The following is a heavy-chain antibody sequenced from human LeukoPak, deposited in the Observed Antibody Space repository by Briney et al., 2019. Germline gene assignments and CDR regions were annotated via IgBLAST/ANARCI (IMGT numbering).Heavy chain of an antibody. Sequence: SETLSLTCAVYGGSFSGYYWSWIRQPPGKGLEWIGEINHSGSTNYNPSLKSRVTISVDTSKNQFSLKLSPVTTAGTAVYYCARNTAVVGTDDWGQGTLVTVPS. D-gene: IGHD6-19*01. J-gene: IGHJ4*02. V-gene: IGHV4-34*01. CDR1: GGSFSGYY. CDR3: ARNTAVVGTDD. CDR2: INHSGST.